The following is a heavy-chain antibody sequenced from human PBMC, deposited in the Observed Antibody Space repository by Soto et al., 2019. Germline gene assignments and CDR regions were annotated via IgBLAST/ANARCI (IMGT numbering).Heavy chain of an antibody. CDR2: VSIGGST. V-gene: IGHV3-23*01. CDR1: GXTFSSYA. Sequence: RRLSFAASGXTFSSYAMCWVRQGPGKGLEWVAVVSIGGSTHYADSVRGRFTISRDNSKNTLSLQMNSLTAEDTAVYFCAKRRGAGGHFDYWGQGALVTVSS. CDR3: AKRRGAGGHFDY. D-gene: IGHD2-15*01. J-gene: IGHJ4*02.